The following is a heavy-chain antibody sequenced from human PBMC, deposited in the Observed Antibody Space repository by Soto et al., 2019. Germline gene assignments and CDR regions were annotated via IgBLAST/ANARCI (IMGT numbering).Heavy chain of an antibody. J-gene: IGHJ6*02. V-gene: IGHV6-1*01. Sequence: SQTLSLTCAISGDSVSSNSAAWNWIRQSPSRGLEWLGRTYYRSKWYNDYAVSVKSRITINPDTSKNQFSLQLNSVTPEDTAVYYCARGGFWSGYWTYYYYGMDVWGQGTTVTVS. CDR1: GDSVSSNSAA. D-gene: IGHD3-3*01. CDR2: TYYRSKWYN. CDR3: ARGGFWSGYWTYYYYGMDV.